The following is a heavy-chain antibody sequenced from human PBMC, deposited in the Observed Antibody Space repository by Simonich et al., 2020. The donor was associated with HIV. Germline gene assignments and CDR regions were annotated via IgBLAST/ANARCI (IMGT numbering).Heavy chain of an antibody. Sequence: QVQLVESGGGVVQPGRSLRLSSAASGFTFSSYAMHWVSQAPGKSLEWVAVISYDVNNKYYADFVKGRFTISRDNSKNTLYLQMNSLRAEDTAVYYCASGGSISSVWADDYWGQGTLVTVSS. CDR3: ASGGSISSVWADDY. J-gene: IGHJ4*02. D-gene: IGHD3-16*01. V-gene: IGHV3-30*07. CDR2: ISYDVNNK. CDR1: GFTFSSYA.